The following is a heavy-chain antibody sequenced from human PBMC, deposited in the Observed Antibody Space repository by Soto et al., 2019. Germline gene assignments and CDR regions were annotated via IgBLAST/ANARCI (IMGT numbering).Heavy chain of an antibody. Sequence: QITLKESGPTLVKPTQTLTLTCTFSGFSLSTSGVGVAWIRQPPGKALEWLALIYWDDDKRYSPSLKSRLTITKDTSKSQVVLTMTNLDPVGTATYFCAHVENCYDISGYYFPFDYWGQGALVTVSS. CDR2: IYWDDDK. D-gene: IGHD3-22*01. CDR3: AHVENCYDISGYYFPFDY. J-gene: IGHJ4*02. CDR1: GFSLSTSGVG. V-gene: IGHV2-5*02.